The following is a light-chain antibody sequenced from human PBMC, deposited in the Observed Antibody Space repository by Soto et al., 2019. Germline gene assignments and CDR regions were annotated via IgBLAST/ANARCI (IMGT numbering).Light chain of an antibody. CDR3: QQYNNWIT. V-gene: IGKV3-11*01. CDR2: DAS. CDR1: QSVSSY. Sequence: EIVFKQSPATLSLTPGERSTLSCRASQSVSSYLVWYQQKPVQAPRILIYDASNRATGLPASFSGSGSGTDFTLTISSLQSEDFAVYYRQQYNNWITFGQGRRLEIK. J-gene: IGKJ5*01.